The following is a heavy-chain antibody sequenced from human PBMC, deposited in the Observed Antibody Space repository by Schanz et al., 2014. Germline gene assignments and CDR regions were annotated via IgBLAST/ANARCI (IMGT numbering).Heavy chain of an antibody. J-gene: IGHJ3*02. V-gene: IGHV3-66*01. CDR2: IYTSGST. CDR3: ARRKHAFDI. Sequence: EVQLVESGGGLVQPGGSLRLSCAASGFTVSSTYMSWVRQAPGKGLEWVSVIYTSGSTYYADSVRGRFTFSRDNSKNTLYLQMNSLRAEDTAVYYCARRKHAFDIWGQGTMVTVSS. CDR1: GFTVSSTY.